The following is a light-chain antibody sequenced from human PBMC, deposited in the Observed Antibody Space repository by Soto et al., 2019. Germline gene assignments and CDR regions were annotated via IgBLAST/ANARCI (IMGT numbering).Light chain of an antibody. CDR1: QSVSRSD. CDR2: GAS. Sequence: IVLTLSPGTLSLSPGERATLSCRASQSVSRSDLAWYQQKPGQAPRLLIYGASARATGIPARFTGSGSGTEFTLTISSLQSEDFAVYYCQQYNNWPPITFGQGRLLEI. V-gene: IGKV3-15*01. CDR3: QQYNNWPPIT. J-gene: IGKJ5*01.